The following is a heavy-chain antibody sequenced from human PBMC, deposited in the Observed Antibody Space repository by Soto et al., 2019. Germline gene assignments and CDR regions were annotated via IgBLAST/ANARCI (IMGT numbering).Heavy chain of an antibody. V-gene: IGHV4-61*01. CDR1: GDCVSRGTYY. J-gene: IGHJ4*02. CDR2: IYYSGST. CDR3: ERVGYSSGWAHDSSGYYYY. D-gene: IGHD3-22*01. Sequence: SETPLLTFNVSGDCVSRGTYYSSGSRHATVTGVVWIGYIYYSGSTSYNPSLKSRVTISVDTSKNRFSLKLSSVTAADTAVYYCERVGYSSGWAHDSSGYYYYWGKGTLVTVSS.